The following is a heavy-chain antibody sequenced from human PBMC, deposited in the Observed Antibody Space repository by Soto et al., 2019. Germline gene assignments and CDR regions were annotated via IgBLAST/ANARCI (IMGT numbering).Heavy chain of an antibody. Sequence: EVQLLESGGGLVQPGGSLRLSCAASGFTFSSYAMWWFRQAPVKGLEWVSAISGSGGSTYYADSVKGRFTISRDNSKNTLYLQMNSLRAEATAVYYCARRGSGSYYDYWGQGPLVTFSS. J-gene: IGHJ4*02. V-gene: IGHV3-23*01. CDR3: ARRGSGSYYDY. CDR1: GFTFSSYA. D-gene: IGHD1-26*01. CDR2: ISGSGGST.